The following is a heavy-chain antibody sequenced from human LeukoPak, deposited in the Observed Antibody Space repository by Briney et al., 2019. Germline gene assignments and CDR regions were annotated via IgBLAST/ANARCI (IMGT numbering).Heavy chain of an antibody. J-gene: IGHJ6*02. CDR1: GFTFSDYY. CDR3: ARDVGVGEGMDV. Sequence: KPGGSLRLSCAASGFTFSDYYMSWIRQAPGKGLEWVSYISSSSSYTNYADSVKGRFTISRDNSKNTFYLQMNSLTAEDTAVYYCARDVGVGEGMDVWGQGTTVTVSS. V-gene: IGHV3-11*06. CDR2: ISSSSSYT.